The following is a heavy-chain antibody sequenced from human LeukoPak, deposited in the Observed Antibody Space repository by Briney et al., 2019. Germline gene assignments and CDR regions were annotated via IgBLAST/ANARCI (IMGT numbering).Heavy chain of an antibody. CDR2: IYYSGST. Sequence: SETLSLTCAVYGGSFSGYYWSWIRQPPGKALEWIGYIYYSGSTNYNHSLKSRVTISVDTSKNQFSLKLSSVTAADTAVYYCARVDYGGTPYNWFDPWGQGTLVTVSS. CDR1: GGSFSGYY. CDR3: ARVDYGGTPYNWFDP. D-gene: IGHD4-23*01. J-gene: IGHJ5*02. V-gene: IGHV4-59*08.